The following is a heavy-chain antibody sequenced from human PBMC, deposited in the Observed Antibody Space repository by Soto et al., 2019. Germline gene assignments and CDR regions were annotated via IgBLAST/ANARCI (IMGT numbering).Heavy chain of an antibody. CDR2: INPSGGST. D-gene: IGHD2-2*01. J-gene: IGHJ4*02. V-gene: IGHV1-46*03. CDR1: GYTFTIYY. Sequence: ASVKVSCKASGYTFTIYYMHWVRQAPGQGLEWMGIINPSGGSTSYARKFQGRVTMTRDTSTSTVYMELSSLRSEDTAVYYCARHSKKRKDIVVVPAAYGPFDYWGQGTLVTVSS. CDR3: ARHSKKRKDIVVVPAAYGPFDY.